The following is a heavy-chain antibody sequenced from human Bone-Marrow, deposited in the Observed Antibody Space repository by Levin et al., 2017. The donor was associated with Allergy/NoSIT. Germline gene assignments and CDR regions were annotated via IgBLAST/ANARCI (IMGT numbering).Heavy chain of an antibody. CDR3: ARMSPDLTAHFDY. CDR1: GYSFTSYW. Sequence: GESLKISCKGSGYSFTSYWIGWVRQMPGKGLEWMGIIYPGDSDTRYSPSFQGQVTISADKSISTAYLQWSSLKASDSAMYYCARMSPDLTAHFDYWGQGTLVTVSS. CDR2: IYPGDSDT. V-gene: IGHV5-51*01. D-gene: IGHD3-16*01. J-gene: IGHJ4*02.